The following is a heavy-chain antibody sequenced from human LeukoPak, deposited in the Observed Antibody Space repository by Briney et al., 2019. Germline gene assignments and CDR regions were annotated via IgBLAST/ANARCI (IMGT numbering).Heavy chain of an antibody. Sequence: GGSLRLSCAASGFTFSSYAMSWVRQAPGKGLEWVSAISGSGGSTYYADSVKGRFTISRDNSKNTLYLQMNSLRAEDTAVYYCAKVGSSGSGWFYFDYWGQGTLVTVSS. CDR2: ISGSGGST. CDR1: GFTFSSYA. CDR3: AKVGSSGSGWFYFDY. D-gene: IGHD6-19*01. J-gene: IGHJ4*02. V-gene: IGHV3-23*01.